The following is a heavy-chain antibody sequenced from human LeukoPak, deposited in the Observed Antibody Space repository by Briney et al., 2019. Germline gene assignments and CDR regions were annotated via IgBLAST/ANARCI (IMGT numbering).Heavy chain of an antibody. CDR2: ISGSGGST. CDR1: GFTFSSYG. J-gene: IGHJ5*02. V-gene: IGHV3-23*01. Sequence: GGSLRLSCAASGFTFSSYGMSWVRQAPGKGLEWVSAISGSGGSTYYADSVKGRFTISRDNSKNTLYLQMDSLRAEDTAVYYCAKRSGHSGFDPWGQGTLVTVSS. CDR3: AKRSGHSGFDP. D-gene: IGHD2-15*01.